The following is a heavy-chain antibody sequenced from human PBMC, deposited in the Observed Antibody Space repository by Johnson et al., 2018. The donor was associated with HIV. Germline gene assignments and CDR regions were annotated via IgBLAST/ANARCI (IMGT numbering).Heavy chain of an antibody. V-gene: IGHV3-74*01. J-gene: IGHJ3*02. CDR3: VRGLDI. CDR1: GFAFRTHW. CDR2: IKTDGRGT. Sequence: EVQLVESGGGLVQPGGSLRLSCAASGFAFRTHWMVWVRQVPGKGPVWVARIKTDGRGTNYADSVRGRFTISRDDAKNTLYLQMNSLRAEDTAVYYCVRGLDIWGQGTEVTVSS.